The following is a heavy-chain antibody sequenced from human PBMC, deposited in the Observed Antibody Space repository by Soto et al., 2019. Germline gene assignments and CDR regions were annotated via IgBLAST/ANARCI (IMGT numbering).Heavy chain of an antibody. CDR1: GGSINSYY. D-gene: IGHD1-26*01. CDR2: IYSSGST. CDR3: ARDRWELGFDY. V-gene: IGHV4-59*01. J-gene: IGHJ4*02. Sequence: PSETLSLTCTVSGGSINSYYWSWIRQPPGKGLEWIGNIYSSGSTNYNPSLKTRVTISVDTSKNQLSLKLSSVTAADTAVYYCARDRWELGFDYWGQGTLVTVSS.